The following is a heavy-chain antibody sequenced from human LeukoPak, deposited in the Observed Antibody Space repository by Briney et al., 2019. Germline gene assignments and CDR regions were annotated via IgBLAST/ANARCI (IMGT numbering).Heavy chain of an antibody. J-gene: IGHJ4*02. CDR2: ISAYNGNT. V-gene: IGHV1-18*01. Sequence: ASVKVSCKASGYTFTSYGISWVRQAPGQGLEWMGWISAYNGNTNYAQKLQGRVTMTTDTSTSTAYMELRSLRSNDTAVYYCARARVWFGELNHPEDYWGQGTLVTVSS. D-gene: IGHD3-10*01. CDR3: ARARVWFGELNHPEDY. CDR1: GYTFTSYG.